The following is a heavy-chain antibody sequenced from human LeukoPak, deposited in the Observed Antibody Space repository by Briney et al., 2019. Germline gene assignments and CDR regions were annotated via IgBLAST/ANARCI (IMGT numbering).Heavy chain of an antibody. V-gene: IGHV3-23*01. J-gene: IGHJ4*02. CDR3: AKECSSWYVDYFDD. CDR1: GFTFSSYA. CDR2: ISGSGGST. Sequence: GGSLRLSCAASGFTFSSYAMSWVRQAPGKGLEWVSAISGSGGSTYYADSVKGRFTISRDNSKNTLYMQMNSLSPEDTAVYYCAKECSSWYVDYFDDWGQGTLVTVSS. D-gene: IGHD6-13*01.